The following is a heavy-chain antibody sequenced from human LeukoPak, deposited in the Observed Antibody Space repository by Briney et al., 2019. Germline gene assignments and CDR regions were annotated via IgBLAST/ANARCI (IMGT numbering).Heavy chain of an antibody. D-gene: IGHD3-22*01. CDR1: GFTFSSYG. J-gene: IGHJ4*02. V-gene: IGHV4-39*01. Sequence: GSLRLSCAASGFTFSSYGMHWVRQAPGKGLEWIGSIYYSGSTYYNPSLKSRVTISVDTSKNQFSLKLSSVTAADTAVYYCARSLYYYDSSGYYYYFDYWGQGTLVTVSS. CDR3: ARSLYYYDSSGYYYYFDY. CDR2: IYYSGST.